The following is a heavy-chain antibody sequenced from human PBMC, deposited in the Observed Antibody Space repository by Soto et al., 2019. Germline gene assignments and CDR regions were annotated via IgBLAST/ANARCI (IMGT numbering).Heavy chain of an antibody. CDR2: ISSSGSTI. CDR1: GFTFSDYY. CDR3: ARVKTKYSGYAEYY. J-gene: IGHJ4*02. Sequence: GGALRLSCAASGFTFSDYYMSWIRQAPGKGLEWVSYISSSGSTIYYADSVKGRFTISRDNAKNSLYLQMNSLRAEDTAVYYCARVKTKYSGYAEYYWGQGTQVTVSS. V-gene: IGHV3-11*01. D-gene: IGHD5-12*01.